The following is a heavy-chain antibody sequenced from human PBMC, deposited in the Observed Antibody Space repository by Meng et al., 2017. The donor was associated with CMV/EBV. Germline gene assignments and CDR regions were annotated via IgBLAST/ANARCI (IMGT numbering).Heavy chain of an antibody. D-gene: IGHD6-13*01. CDR2: ITSIGSPI. CDR3: ARDSSSWHRPMPFDY. J-gene: IGHJ4*02. V-gene: IGHV3-21*01. Sequence: GESLKISCAASGFNFGGYSFNWVRQTPQKGLEWVSSITSIGSPIRYAESVKGRFTISRDNAQNSLYLQMSSLRVEDSGLYYCARDSSSWHRPMPFDYWGQGTLVTVSS. CDR1: GFNFGGYS.